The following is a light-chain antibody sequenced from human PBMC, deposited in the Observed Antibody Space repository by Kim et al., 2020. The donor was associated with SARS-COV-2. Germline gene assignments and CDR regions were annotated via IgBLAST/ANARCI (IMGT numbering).Light chain of an antibody. CDR3: MQGKHWPPYT. J-gene: IGKJ2*01. Sequence: DVVMTQSPLSLPVTVGQPASISCRSSQTLVHSDGNIYLNWFQQRPGQSPRRLIYRVSNRDSGVPDRFSGSGSATDFTLEISRVEAEDVCLYYCMQGKHWPPYTFGQGTKLEI. CDR2: RVS. V-gene: IGKV2-30*02. CDR1: QTLVHSDGNIY.